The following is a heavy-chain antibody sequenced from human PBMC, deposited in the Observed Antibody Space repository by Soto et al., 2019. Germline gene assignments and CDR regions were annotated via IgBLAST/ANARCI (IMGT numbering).Heavy chain of an antibody. D-gene: IGHD3-3*01. V-gene: IGHV3-23*01. J-gene: IGHJ6*02. Sequence: PVGSLRLSCAASGFTFSSYAMSWVRQAPGKGLEWVSAIIGSGGSTYYADSVKGRFTISRDNSKNTLYLQMNSLRAEDTAVYYCAKASNDCWRGLEDPDYGMDVWGQGTTVTVSS. CDR2: IIGSGGST. CDR3: AKASNDCWRGLEDPDYGMDV. CDR1: GFTFSSYA.